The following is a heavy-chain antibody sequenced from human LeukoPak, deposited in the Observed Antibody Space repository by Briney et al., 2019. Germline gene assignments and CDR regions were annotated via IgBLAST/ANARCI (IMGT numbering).Heavy chain of an antibody. CDR2: ISSSGSTI. D-gene: IGHD6-13*01. J-gene: IGHJ4*02. CDR1: GFTFSSYE. V-gene: IGHV3-48*03. Sequence: PGGSLRLSCAASGFTFSSYEMNWVRQAPGKGLEWVSYISSSGSTIYYADSVKGRFTISRDNAKNSLYLQMNSLRAEDTAVYYCAREPPTIIAAAGTVVYWGQGTLVTVSS. CDR3: AREPPTIIAAAGTVVY.